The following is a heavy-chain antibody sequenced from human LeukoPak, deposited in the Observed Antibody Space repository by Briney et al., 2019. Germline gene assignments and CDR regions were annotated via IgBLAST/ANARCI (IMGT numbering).Heavy chain of an antibody. D-gene: IGHD3-22*01. CDR1: GFTFSSYA. CDR3: ARSDSSGYHDYYYYYMDV. J-gene: IGHJ6*03. V-gene: IGHV3-64*01. CDR2: ISSNGGST. Sequence: GGSLRLSCAASGFTFSSYAMHWVRQAPGKGLEYVSAISSNGGSTYYANSVKGRFTIYRDNSNNTLYLQMGSLRSEDMAVYYCARSDSSGYHDYYYYYMDVWGKGTTVTVSS.